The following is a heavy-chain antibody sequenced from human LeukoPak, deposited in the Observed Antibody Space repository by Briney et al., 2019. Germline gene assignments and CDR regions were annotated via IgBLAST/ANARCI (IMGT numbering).Heavy chain of an antibody. CDR2: IYYSGST. J-gene: IGHJ3*02. CDR3: ARDPISGRDI. D-gene: IGHD3-10*01. CDR1: GGSISSGSYY. Sequence: SQTLSLTCTVSGGSISSGSYYWSWIRQPPGKGLEWIGYIYYSGSTNYNPSLKSRVTISVDTSKNQFSLKLSSVTAADTAVYYCARDPISGRDIWGQGTMVTVSS. V-gene: IGHV4-61*01.